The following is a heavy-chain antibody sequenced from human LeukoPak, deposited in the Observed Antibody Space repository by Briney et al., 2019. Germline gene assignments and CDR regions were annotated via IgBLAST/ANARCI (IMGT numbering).Heavy chain of an antibody. J-gene: IGHJ6*03. CDR3: ASISSSSGDYYYYMDV. V-gene: IGHV1-69*01. Sequence: SVKVSCKASGGTFGSYAISWVRQAPGQGLEWMGGIIPIFGTANYAQKFQGRVTITADESTSTAYMELSSLRSEDTAVYYCASISSSSGDYYYYMDVWGKGTTVTVSS. D-gene: IGHD6-6*01. CDR1: GGTFGSYA. CDR2: IIPIFGTA.